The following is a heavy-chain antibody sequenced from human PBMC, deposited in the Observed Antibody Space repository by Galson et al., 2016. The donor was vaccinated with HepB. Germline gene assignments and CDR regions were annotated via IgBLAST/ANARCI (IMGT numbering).Heavy chain of an antibody. D-gene: IGHD2-15*01. CDR1: GFTFSSYY. V-gene: IGHV3-7*01. J-gene: IGHJ4*02. CDR3: ARDSGASCSGGTCYSRGGF. CDR2: IRHDGSEK. Sequence: SLRLSCAASGFTFSSYYMTWVRQAPGKGLEWVASIRHDGSEKYYVDSVKGRFSISRDNAKRSLYLQMNSLGSEDTAVYFCARDSGASCSGGTCYSRGGFWGQGTLVTVSS.